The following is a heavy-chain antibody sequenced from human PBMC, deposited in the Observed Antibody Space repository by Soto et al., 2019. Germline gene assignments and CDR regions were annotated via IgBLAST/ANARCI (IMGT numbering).Heavy chain of an antibody. D-gene: IGHD1-1*01. CDR1: GYTFTSYG. CDR2: ISAYNGNT. V-gene: IGHV1-18*01. J-gene: IGHJ4*02. Sequence: QVQLVQSGAEVKKPGASVKVSCKASGYTFTSYGISWVRQAPGQGLEWMGWISAYNGNTNHAQKLPGRVTLTTDTSTSPAYMELRSLSSADPAVYYCAREEFSATGTTLWWGQGTLVTVSS. CDR3: AREEFSATGTTLW.